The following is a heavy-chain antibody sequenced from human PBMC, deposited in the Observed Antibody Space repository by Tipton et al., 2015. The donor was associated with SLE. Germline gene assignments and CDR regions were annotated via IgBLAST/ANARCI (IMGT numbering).Heavy chain of an antibody. CDR2: IYYSGST. Sequence: TPSLTCAVYGGSFSGYYWSWIRQPPGKGLEWIGYIYYSGSTIHNPSLKSRVTMSVDTSKNQFSLKLSSVTAADTAVYYCAREPRSGYHDYWGQGTLVIVSS. CDR3: AREPRSGYHDY. V-gene: IGHV4-34*11. J-gene: IGHJ4*02. CDR1: GGSFSGYY. D-gene: IGHD3-3*01.